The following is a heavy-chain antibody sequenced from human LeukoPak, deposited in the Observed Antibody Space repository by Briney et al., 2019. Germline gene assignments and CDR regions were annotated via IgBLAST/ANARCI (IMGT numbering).Heavy chain of an antibody. J-gene: IGHJ3*02. CDR2: IYYSGST. CDR1: GGSISSSSYY. V-gene: IGHV4-39*07. Sequence: SETLSLTCTVSGGSISSSSYYWGWIRQPPGKGLEWIGSIYYSGSTYYNPSLKSRVTISVDTSKNQFSLKLSSVTAADTAVYYCARDGHLSGPKAFDIWGQGTMVTVSS. CDR3: ARDGHLSGPKAFDI.